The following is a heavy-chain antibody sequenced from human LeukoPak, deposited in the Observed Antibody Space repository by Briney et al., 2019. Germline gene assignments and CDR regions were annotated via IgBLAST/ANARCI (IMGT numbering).Heavy chain of an antibody. D-gene: IGHD6-13*01. V-gene: IGHV3-23*01. J-gene: IGHJ4*02. CDR2: LSASGSST. Sequence: GGSLRLSCAVSGLTFSSYSMSWVRQAPGKGLYWVSGLSASGSSTYYADSVKGRFTISRDNSKNTLFLQMNSLRAEDTAVYYCAKDAAGPEYWGQGTLVTVSS. CDR3: AKDAAGPEY. CDR1: GLTFSSYS.